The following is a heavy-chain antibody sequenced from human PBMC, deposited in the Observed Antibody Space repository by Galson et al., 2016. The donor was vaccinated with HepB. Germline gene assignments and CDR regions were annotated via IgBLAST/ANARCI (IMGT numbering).Heavy chain of an antibody. Sequence: ETLSLTCAVSGASISSNNWWIWVRQPPGKGLEWIGEIYHSGFTNYNPSLKSRVTISVDMSKNQFSLKLNSVTAADTAVFYCARRHCSGGTCYPLDYWGQGTLVTVSS. V-gene: IGHV4-4*02. J-gene: IGHJ4*02. CDR1: GASISSNNW. CDR3: ARRHCSGGTCYPLDY. D-gene: IGHD2-15*01. CDR2: IYHSGFT.